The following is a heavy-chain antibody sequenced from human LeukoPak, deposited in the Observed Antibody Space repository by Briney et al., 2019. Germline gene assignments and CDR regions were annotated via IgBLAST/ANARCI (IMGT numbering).Heavy chain of an antibody. Sequence: PGGSLRLSCAASGFTFSSYWMSWVRQAPGKGLEWVANIKQDGSEKYYVDSVKGRFTISRDNAKNSLCLQMNSLRAEDTAVYYCARGPVGATDYFDYWGQGTLVTVSS. CDR3: ARGPVGATDYFDY. CDR2: IKQDGSEK. V-gene: IGHV3-7*01. D-gene: IGHD1-26*01. CDR1: GFTFSSYW. J-gene: IGHJ4*02.